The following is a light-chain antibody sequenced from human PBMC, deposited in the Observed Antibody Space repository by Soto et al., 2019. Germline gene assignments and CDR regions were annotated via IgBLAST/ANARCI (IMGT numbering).Light chain of an antibody. V-gene: IGKV4-1*01. CDR3: QQYYSTPCT. CDR1: QSVLFSSNNKNY. J-gene: IGKJ2*01. Sequence: DIVMTQSPDSLAVSLGERATLTCKSSQSVLFSSNNKNYLAWYQQKPGQPPKLLIYWASTWESGVPDRFSGSGSGTDFTLTISSLQAEDVAVYYCQQYYSTPCTFGQGTKLEIK. CDR2: WAS.